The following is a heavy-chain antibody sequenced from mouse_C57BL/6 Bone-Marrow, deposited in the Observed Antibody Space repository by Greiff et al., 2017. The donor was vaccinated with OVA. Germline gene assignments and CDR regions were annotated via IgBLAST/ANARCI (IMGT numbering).Heavy chain of an antibody. J-gene: IGHJ2*01. CDR2: ISDGGSYT. Sequence: EVMLVESGGGLVKPGGSLKLSCAASGFTFSSYAMSWVRQTPEKRLEWVATISDGGSYTYYPDNVKGRFTISRDNAKNNLYLQMSHLKSEDTAMYYCAKLGRYDYWGQGTTLTVSS. CDR1: GFTFSSYA. CDR3: AKLGRYDY. V-gene: IGHV5-4*03. D-gene: IGHD4-1*01.